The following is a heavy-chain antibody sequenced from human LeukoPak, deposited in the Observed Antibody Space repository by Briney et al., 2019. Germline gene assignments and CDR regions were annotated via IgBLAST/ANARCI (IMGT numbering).Heavy chain of an antibody. Sequence: SVKVSCKASGGAFSSYAISWVRQAPGQGLEWMGRIIPILGIANYAQKFQGRVTITADKSTSTAYMELSSLRSEDTAVYYCARDRSPLSDAFDIWGQGTMVTVSS. CDR3: ARDRSPLSDAFDI. J-gene: IGHJ3*02. CDR1: GGAFSSYA. V-gene: IGHV1-69*04. CDR2: IIPILGIA.